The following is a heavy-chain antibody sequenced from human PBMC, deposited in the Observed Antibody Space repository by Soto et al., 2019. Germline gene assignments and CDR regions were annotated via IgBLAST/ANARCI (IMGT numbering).Heavy chain of an antibody. CDR2: ISGSGGST. D-gene: IGHD4-4*01. CDR1: GFTSSSYA. V-gene: IGHV3-23*01. Sequence: VGSLRLSCAASGFTSSSYAMSWVRQAPGKGLEWVSAISGSGGSTYYADSVKGRFTISRDNSKNTLYLQMNSLRAEDTAVYYCAKDIGIYSNYEVGYFDYWGQGTLVTVSS. CDR3: AKDIGIYSNYEVGYFDY. J-gene: IGHJ4*02.